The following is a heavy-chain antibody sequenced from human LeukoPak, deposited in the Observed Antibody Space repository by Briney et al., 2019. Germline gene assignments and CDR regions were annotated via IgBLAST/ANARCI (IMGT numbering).Heavy chain of an antibody. V-gene: IGHV4-34*01. CDR2: INHSGST. CDR1: GGSFSGYY. J-gene: IGHJ4*02. D-gene: IGHD3-22*01. CDR3: ARDEGGSGYIDY. Sequence: SETLSLTCAVYGGSFSGYYWSWIRQPPGKGLEWIGEINHSGSTNYNPSLKSRVTISVDTSKNQFSLKLSSVTAADTAVYYCARDEGGSGYIDYWGQGTLITVSS.